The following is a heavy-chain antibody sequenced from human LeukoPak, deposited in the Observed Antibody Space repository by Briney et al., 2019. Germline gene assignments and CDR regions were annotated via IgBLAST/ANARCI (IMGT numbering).Heavy chain of an antibody. V-gene: IGHV3-23*01. CDR3: ARDAEDIVVVVAATLSFFDY. D-gene: IGHD2-15*01. J-gene: IGHJ4*02. CDR1: GFTFSSYA. Sequence: GGSLRLSCAASGFTFSSYAMTWVRQAPGKGLDWVSTLSDTGGLTYYADSVKGRFTISRDNAKNSLYLQMNSLRAEDTAVYYCARDAEDIVVVVAATLSFFDYWGQGTLVTVSS. CDR2: LSDTGGLT.